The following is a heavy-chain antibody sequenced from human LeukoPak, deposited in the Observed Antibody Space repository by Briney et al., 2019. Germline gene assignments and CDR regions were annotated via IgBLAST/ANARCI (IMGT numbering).Heavy chain of an antibody. J-gene: IGHJ1*01. CDR3: ARGTIGSYSSVHD. CDR1: GYTFTGYY. D-gene: IGHD1-26*01. Sequence: ASVKVSCKASGYTFTGYYMHWVRQAPGQGLEWVGWINPKSGGTDYAQRLQGRVTVTTDTSTATAYMELSRLTSDDTAVYFCARGTIGSYSSVHDWGQGTLVTVSS. CDR2: INPKSGGT. V-gene: IGHV1-2*02.